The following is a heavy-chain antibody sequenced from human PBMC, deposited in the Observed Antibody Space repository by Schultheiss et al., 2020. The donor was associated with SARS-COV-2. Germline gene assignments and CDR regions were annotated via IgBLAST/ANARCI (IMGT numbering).Heavy chain of an antibody. D-gene: IGHD2-2*01. CDR3: ARGTSFDY. J-gene: IGHJ4*02. CDR2: IYYSGST. Sequence: SETLSLTCAVSGYSISSGYYWSWIRQPPGKGLEWIGYIYYSGSTNYNPSLKSRVTISVDTSKNQFSLKLSSVTAADTAVYYCARGTSFDYWGQGTLVTVSS. CDR1: GYSISSGYY. V-gene: IGHV4-61*01.